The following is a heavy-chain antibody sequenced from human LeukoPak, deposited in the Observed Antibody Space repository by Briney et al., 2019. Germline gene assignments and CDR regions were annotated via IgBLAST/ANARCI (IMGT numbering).Heavy chain of an antibody. J-gene: IGHJ4*02. CDR2: ISGSGGST. CDR1: GFTFSSYG. V-gene: IGHV3-23*01. Sequence: PGGSLRLSCAASGFTFSSYGMSWVRQAPGKGLEWVSAISGSGGSTYYADSVKGRFTISRDNSKNTLYLQMNSLRAEDTAVYYCAKDAHKYCSSTSCYSRAIDYWGQGTLVTVSS. CDR3: AKDAHKYCSSTSCYSRAIDY. D-gene: IGHD2-2*01.